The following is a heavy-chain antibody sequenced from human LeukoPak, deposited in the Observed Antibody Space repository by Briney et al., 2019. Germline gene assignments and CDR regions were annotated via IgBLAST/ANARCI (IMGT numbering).Heavy chain of an antibody. CDR2: IIPILGIA. V-gene: IGHV1-69*04. CDR3: AREPGGLSLDY. D-gene: IGHD3-16*01. J-gene: IGHJ4*02. Sequence: SVKVSCKASGDTFSSYAISWVRQAPGQGLEWMGRIIPILGIANYAQKFQGRVTITADKSTSTAYMELSSLRSEDTAVYYCAREPGGLSLDYWGQGTLVTVSS. CDR1: GDTFSSYA.